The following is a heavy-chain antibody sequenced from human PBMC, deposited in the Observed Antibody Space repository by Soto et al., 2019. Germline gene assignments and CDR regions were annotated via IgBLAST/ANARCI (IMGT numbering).Heavy chain of an antibody. J-gene: IGHJ6*02. CDR2: ISYDGSNK. CDR1: GYTFTGYY. CDR3: ARDWYYYYYYGMDV. V-gene: IGHV3-30-3*01. Sequence: SCKASGYTFTGYYMHWVRQAPGKGLEWVAVISYDGSNKYYADSVKGRFTISRDNSKNTLYLQMNSLRAEDTAVYYCARDWYYYYYYGMDVWGQGTTVTVSS.